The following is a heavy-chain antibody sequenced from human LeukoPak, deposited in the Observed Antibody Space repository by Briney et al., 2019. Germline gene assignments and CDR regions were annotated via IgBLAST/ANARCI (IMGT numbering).Heavy chain of an antibody. J-gene: IGHJ3*02. CDR2: MNPNSGGT. CDR3: ARDRVLLWFGEPIPSDAFDI. D-gene: IGHD3-10*01. Sequence: EASVKVSCTASGYTFTSYDINWVRQATGQGLEWMGWMNPNSGGTNYAQKFQGRVTMTRDTSISTAYMELSRLRSDDTAVYYCARDRVLLWFGEPIPSDAFDIWGQGTMVTVSS. CDR1: GYTFTSYD. V-gene: IGHV1-2*02.